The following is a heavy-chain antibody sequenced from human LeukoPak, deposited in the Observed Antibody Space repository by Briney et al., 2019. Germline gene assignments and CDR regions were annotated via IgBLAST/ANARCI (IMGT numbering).Heavy chain of an antibody. CDR2: INPNSGGT. CDR3: ARDRARFLEWSNNWFGP. CDR1: GYTFTGYY. Sequence: ASVKVSCKASGYTFTGYYMHWVRQAPGQGLEWMGWINPNSGGTNYAQKFQGRVTMTRDTSISTAYMELSRLRSDDTAVYYCARDRARFLEWSNNWFGPWGQGTLVTVSS. D-gene: IGHD3-3*01. V-gene: IGHV1-2*02. J-gene: IGHJ5*02.